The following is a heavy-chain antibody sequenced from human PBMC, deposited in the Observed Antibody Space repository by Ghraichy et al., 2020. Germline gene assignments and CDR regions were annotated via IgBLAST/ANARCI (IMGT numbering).Heavy chain of an antibody. CDR3: TTERNYYGSGSYYNPFDY. CDR2: IRGKAYGGTI. J-gene: IGHJ4*02. D-gene: IGHD3-10*01. V-gene: IGHV3-49*03. Sequence: GGSLRLSCTVSGLTFGDYAMSWFRQAPEKGLEWVGFIRGKAYGGTIEYAASVKGRFTISRDDSKSIAYLQMNSLKTEDTAVYYCTTERNYYGSGSYYNPFDYWGQGTLVTVSS. CDR1: GLTFGDYA.